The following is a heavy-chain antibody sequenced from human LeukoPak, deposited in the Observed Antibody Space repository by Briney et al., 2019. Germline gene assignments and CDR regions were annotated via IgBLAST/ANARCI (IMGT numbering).Heavy chain of an antibody. J-gene: IGHJ4*02. V-gene: IGHV3-74*01. CDR3: ARGGLEPVDY. CDR1: GFTFGTFW. D-gene: IGHD1-14*01. Sequence: GGSLRLSCAASGFTFGTFWMHCVRQAPGKGLVWVSRINPEETTTNYADAVKGRFTISRDNAKNRLYLQMNSLRAEDTAVYYCARGGLEPVDYWGQGTLVTVSS. CDR2: INPEETTT.